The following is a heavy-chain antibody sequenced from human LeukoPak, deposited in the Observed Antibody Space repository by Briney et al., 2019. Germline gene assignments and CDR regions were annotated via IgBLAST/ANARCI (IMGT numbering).Heavy chain of an antibody. CDR2: IGWNSNTV. D-gene: IGHD4-17*01. CDR3: TKSKDYGDYWFDP. Sequence: GGSLRRSCAASGFKFDDYAMHWVRQAPGKGLEWVAGIGWNSNTVGYADSVRGRFTIRRDNAKNSLFLQMNSLRPEDTAMYYCTKSKDYGDYWFDPWGQGTRVTVSS. V-gene: IGHV3-9*01. J-gene: IGHJ5*02. CDR1: GFKFDDYA.